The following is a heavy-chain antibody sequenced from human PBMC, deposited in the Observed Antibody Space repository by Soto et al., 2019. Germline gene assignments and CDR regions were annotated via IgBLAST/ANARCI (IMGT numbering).Heavy chain of an antibody. D-gene: IGHD3-10*01. J-gene: IGHJ5*02. V-gene: IGHV2-70*11. CDR3: VRMPVTMVRGVISDPVDA. CDR1: GFSLSSNEVS. CDR2: IYWDDDK. Sequence: SGPTLVNPTQTLTLTCSYSGFSLSSNEVSIKWIRQPPGKALEWLARIYWDDDKHFSTSLKTRLSISKDTSKNQVVLTMTNMDPVDTATYYCVRMPVTMVRGVISDPVDAWGQGTPVTVSS.